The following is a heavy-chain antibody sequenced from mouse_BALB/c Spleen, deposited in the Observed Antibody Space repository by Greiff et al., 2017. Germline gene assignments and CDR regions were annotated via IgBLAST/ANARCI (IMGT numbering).Heavy chain of an antibody. V-gene: IGHV2-9*02. CDR2: IWAGGST. CDR1: GFSLTSYG. J-gene: IGHJ1*01. Sequence: VQLQESGPGLVAPSQSLSITCTVSGFSLTSYGVHWVRQPPGKGLEWLGVIWAGGSTNYNSALMSRLSISKDNSKSQVFLKMNSLQTDDTAMYYCARFITTATGYFDVWGAGTTVTVSS. CDR3: ARFITTATGYFDV. D-gene: IGHD1-2*01.